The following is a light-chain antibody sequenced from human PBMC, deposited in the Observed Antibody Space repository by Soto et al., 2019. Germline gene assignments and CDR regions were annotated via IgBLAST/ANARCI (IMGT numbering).Light chain of an antibody. V-gene: IGKV3-11*01. J-gene: IGKJ4*01. CDR3: QQRKSWPRV. CDR2: DAS. Sequence: EIVLTQSPATLSLSLGERATLSCRASQNINTYLVWYQQKPGQAPRLLIYDASKRATGIPDRFSGSGSGTDFTLSISSLAPEDFALYYCQQRKSWPRVFGGGTKVEI. CDR1: QNINTY.